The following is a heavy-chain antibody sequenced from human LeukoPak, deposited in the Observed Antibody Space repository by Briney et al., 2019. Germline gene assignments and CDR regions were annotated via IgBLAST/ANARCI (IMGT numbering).Heavy chain of an antibody. J-gene: IGHJ4*02. V-gene: IGHV3-23*01. D-gene: IGHD6-19*01. CDR1: GFTFSSYG. CDR2: ISGSGGST. Sequence: GGSLRLSCAASGFTFSSYGMSWVRQAPGKGLEWVSAISGSGGSTYYADSVKGRFTISRDNSKNTLYLQMNSLRAEDTAVYYCAKLNEAIAVAGTLDYWGQGTLVTVSS. CDR3: AKLNEAIAVAGTLDY.